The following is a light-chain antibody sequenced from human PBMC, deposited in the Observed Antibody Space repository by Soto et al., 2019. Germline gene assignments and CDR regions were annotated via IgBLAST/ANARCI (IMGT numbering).Light chain of an antibody. CDR3: QQYNSWWT. CDR1: QSISSW. CDR2: KAS. J-gene: IGKJ2*02. V-gene: IGKV1-5*03. Sequence: DIQMTQSPSTLSVSVGDRVTITCRASQSISSWLAWYQQKPGKAPKLLIYKASSLESGVPSRFSGSGSGTEFTLTISSLQPDDFATYYCQQYNSWWTFGQGTKLEIK.